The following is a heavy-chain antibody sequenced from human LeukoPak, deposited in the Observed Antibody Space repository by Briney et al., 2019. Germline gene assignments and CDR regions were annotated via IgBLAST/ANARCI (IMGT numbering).Heavy chain of an antibody. Sequence: GGSLRLSCAASGFTFSSYAMHWVRQAPGKGLEWVAVIWYDGSNKFYADSAKGRFTVSRDNSKNTLYLQMNSLRAEDTAVFYCARQSPLDLYFDYWGQGTLVTVSS. D-gene: IGHD1-1*01. J-gene: IGHJ4*02. CDR3: ARQSPLDLYFDY. CDR1: GFTFSSYA. V-gene: IGHV3-33*08. CDR2: IWYDGSNK.